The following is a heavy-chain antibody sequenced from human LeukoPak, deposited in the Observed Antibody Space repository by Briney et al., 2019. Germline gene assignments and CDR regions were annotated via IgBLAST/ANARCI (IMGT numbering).Heavy chain of an antibody. J-gene: IGHJ4*02. V-gene: IGHV4-39*01. D-gene: IGHD1-26*01. CDR3: ARRGSGSYYRRSPFDY. CDR2: IYYSGST. Sequence: SETLSLTCTVSGGSISSSSYYWGWLRQPPGKGLEWIGSIYYSGSTYYNPSLKSRVTISVDTSKNQFSLKLSSVTAADTAVYYCARRGSGSYYRRSPFDYWGQGTLVTVSS. CDR1: GGSISSSSYY.